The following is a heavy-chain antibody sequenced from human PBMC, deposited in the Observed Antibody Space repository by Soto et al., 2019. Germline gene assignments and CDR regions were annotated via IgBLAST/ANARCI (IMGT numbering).Heavy chain of an antibody. Sequence: SVKVSCKASGGTFSSYAISWVRQAPGQGLEWMGGIIPIFGTANYAQKIQGRVTITADESTSTAYMEMSSLRSEDTAVYYCARVIPRRIAVAGTRGYYYYYGMDVWGQGTTVTVSS. V-gene: IGHV1-69*13. CDR3: ARVIPRRIAVAGTRGYYYYYGMDV. J-gene: IGHJ6*02. CDR1: GGTFSSYA. CDR2: IIPIFGTA. D-gene: IGHD6-19*01.